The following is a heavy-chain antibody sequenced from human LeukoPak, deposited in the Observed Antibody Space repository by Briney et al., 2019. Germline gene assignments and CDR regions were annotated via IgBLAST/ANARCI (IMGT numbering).Heavy chain of an antibody. D-gene: IGHD6-6*01. V-gene: IGHV4-34*01. CDR2: INHSGST. CDR1: GGSFSGYY. CDR3: ARGGSSATPFDY. J-gene: IGHJ4*02. Sequence: SETLSLTCAVYGGSFSGYYWSWIRQPPGKGLEWIGEINHSGSTNYNPSLKSRVTISVDTSKNQFSLKLSSVTAAATAVYYCARGGSSATPFDYWGQGTLVTVSS.